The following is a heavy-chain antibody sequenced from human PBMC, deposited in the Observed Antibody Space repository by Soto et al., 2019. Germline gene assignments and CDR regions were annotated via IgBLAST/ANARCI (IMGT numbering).Heavy chain of an antibody. J-gene: IGHJ5*02. CDR3: VRDGTKTLRDWFDP. CDR1: GDSISDYY. Sequence: SETLSLTCTVSGDSISDYYWSWIRQPAGKGLEWIGRIYTTGSTDYNPSLKSRVMMSVDTSKKQFSLKLRSVTAADTAVYYCVRDGTKTLRDWFDPWGQGISVTVSS. V-gene: IGHV4-4*07. CDR2: IYTTGST. D-gene: IGHD1-1*01.